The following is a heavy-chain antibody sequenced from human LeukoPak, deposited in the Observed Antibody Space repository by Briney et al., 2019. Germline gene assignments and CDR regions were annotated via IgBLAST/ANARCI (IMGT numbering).Heavy chain of an antibody. V-gene: IGHV4-34*01. D-gene: IGHD6-13*01. J-gene: IGHJ4*02. CDR2: INHSGST. CDR1: GGSFSGYY. CDR3: ARGEGSSWFVRYFDY. Sequence: SETLSLTCAVYGGSFSGYYWSRIRQPPGKGLEWIGEINHSGSTNYNPSLKSRVTISVDTSKNQFSLKLSSVTAADTAVYYCARGEGSSWFVRYFDYWGQGTLVTVSS.